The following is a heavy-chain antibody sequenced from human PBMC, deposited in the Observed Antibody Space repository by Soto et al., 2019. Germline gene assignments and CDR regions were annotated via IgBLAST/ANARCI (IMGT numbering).Heavy chain of an antibody. CDR3: ARGYIAAAATYYFDY. CDR2: INHSGST. J-gene: IGHJ4*02. D-gene: IGHD6-13*01. Sequence: PSETLSLTCTVSGGSISSGDYYWSWIRQPPGKGLEWIGEINHSGSTNYNPSLKSRVTISVDTSKNQFSLKLSSVTAADTAVYYCARGYIAAAATYYFDYWGQGTLVTVSS. V-gene: IGHV4-39*07. CDR1: GGSISSGDYY.